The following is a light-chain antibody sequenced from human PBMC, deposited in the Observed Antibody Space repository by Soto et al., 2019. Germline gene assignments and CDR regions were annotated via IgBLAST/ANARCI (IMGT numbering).Light chain of an antibody. CDR2: QDS. J-gene: IGLJ2*01. V-gene: IGLV3-1*01. CDR3: QAWDSITYVV. CDR1: KLGDKY. Sequence: SYELTQPPSVSVSPGQTASITCSGDKLGDKYACWYQQKPGQSPVLVIYQDSKRPSGIPERFSGSNSGNTATLTISGTQAMDAADYYCQAWDSITYVVFGGGTNLTVL.